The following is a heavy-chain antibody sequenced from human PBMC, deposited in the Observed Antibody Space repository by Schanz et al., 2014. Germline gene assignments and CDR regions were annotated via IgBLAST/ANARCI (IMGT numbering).Heavy chain of an antibody. CDR1: EFSFSSFG. Sequence: EVQLVESGGGLVQPRGSLRLSCAASEFSFSSFGMNWVRQAPGKGLEWVSYISSSSSTIYYADSVKGRFTISRDNAKNSLYLQMNSLRAEDTAVYYCAKAGSGWSTAGYYYWGQGTLVDVSS. D-gene: IGHD6-19*01. CDR2: ISSSSSTI. V-gene: IGHV3-48*04. J-gene: IGHJ4*02. CDR3: AKAGSGWSTAGYYY.